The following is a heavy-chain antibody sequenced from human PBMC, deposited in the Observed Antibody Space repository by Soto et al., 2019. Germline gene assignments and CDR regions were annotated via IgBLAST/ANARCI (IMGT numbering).Heavy chain of an antibody. CDR1: GGTFSSYA. V-gene: IGHV1-69*12. D-gene: IGHD5-18*01. Sequence: QVQLVQSGAEVKKPGSSVKVSCKASGGTFSSYAISWVRQAPGQGLEWMGGIIPIFGTANYAQKFQGRVTITADESTSTAYMELSSLRSEDTAVYYCARVGPSGYSYGYGPYYYGMDVWGQGTTVTVSS. CDR2: IIPIFGTA. CDR3: ARVGPSGYSYGYGPYYYGMDV. J-gene: IGHJ6*02.